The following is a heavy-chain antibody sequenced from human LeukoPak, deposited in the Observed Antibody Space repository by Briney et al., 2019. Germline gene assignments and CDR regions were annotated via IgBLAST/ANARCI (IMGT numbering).Heavy chain of an antibody. Sequence: SGGSLRLSCAPSGFTFNTYAMSWVRQAPGKGLEWVSAISGSGGSTYYADSVKGRFTISRDNSKSTVFLEMNSLRTDDTAMYYCTKGTTGHYHDRSGYWYYFDSWGQGTLVAVSS. CDR3: TKGTTGHYHDRSGYWYYFDS. D-gene: IGHD3-22*01. V-gene: IGHV3-23*01. CDR2: ISGSGGST. J-gene: IGHJ4*02. CDR1: GFTFNTYA.